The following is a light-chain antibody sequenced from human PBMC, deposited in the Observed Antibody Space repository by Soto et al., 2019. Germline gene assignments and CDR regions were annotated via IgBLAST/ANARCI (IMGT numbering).Light chain of an antibody. CDR3: QQYGSAPTWT. Sequence: EIVMTQSPATLSVSPGERATLSCRASQSVSSNLAWYQQKTGQAPRILSYGAYSRATGIPDRCSGSGSGTDFTLTISRLEREDFAVYYCQQYGSAPTWTFGQGTKVDI. J-gene: IGKJ1*01. CDR2: GAY. CDR1: QSVSSN. V-gene: IGKV3-20*01.